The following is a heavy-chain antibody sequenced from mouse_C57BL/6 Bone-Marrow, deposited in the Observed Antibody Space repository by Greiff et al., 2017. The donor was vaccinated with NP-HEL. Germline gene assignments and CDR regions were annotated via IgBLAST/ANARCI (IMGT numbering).Heavy chain of an antibody. D-gene: IGHD1-1*01. J-gene: IGHJ1*03. CDR1: RYTFTDYN. V-gene: IGHV1-18*01. Sequence: VQLQQSGPELVKPGASVKIPCKASRYTFTDYNMDWVKQSHGKSLEWIGDINPNNGGTIYNQKFKGKATLTVDKSSSTAYMELRSLTSEDTAVYYCARDYGSSYWYFDVWGTGTTVTVSS. CDR2: INPNNGGT. CDR3: ARDYGSSYWYFDV.